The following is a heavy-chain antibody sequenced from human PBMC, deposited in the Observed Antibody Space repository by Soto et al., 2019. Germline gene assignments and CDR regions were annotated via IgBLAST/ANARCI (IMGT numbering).Heavy chain of an antibody. V-gene: IGHV3-23*01. D-gene: IGHD3-10*01. CDR2: ISGSGGST. Sequence: EVQLLESGGGLVQPGGSLRLSCAASGFTFSSCAVSWVRQAPGKGLEWVSAISGSGGSTYYADSVKGRFTISRDNSKNTLYLQMNSLRAQDTAVYYCAKASRWFGEFDYWGQGTLVTVSS. CDR3: AKASRWFGEFDY. CDR1: GFTFSSCA. J-gene: IGHJ4*02.